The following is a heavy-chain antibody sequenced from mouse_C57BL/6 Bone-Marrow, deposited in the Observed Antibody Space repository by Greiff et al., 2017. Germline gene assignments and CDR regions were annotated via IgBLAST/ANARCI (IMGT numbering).Heavy chain of an antibody. CDR1: GFTFSSYG. CDR3: ARLAVSTTVVAFDY. CDR2: ISSGGSYT. V-gene: IGHV5-6*01. Sequence: EVMLVESGGDLVKPGGSLKLSCAASGFTFSSYGMSWVRQTPDKRLEWVATISSGGSYTYYPDSVKGRFTISRDNAKNTLYLQMSSLKSEDTAMYYCARLAVSTTVVAFDYWGQGTTLTVSS. D-gene: IGHD1-1*01. J-gene: IGHJ2*01.